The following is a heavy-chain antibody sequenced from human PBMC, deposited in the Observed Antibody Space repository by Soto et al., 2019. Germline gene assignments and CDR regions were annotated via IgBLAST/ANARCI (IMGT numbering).Heavy chain of an antibody. J-gene: IGHJ4*02. CDR3: VTSIPSSTWSGFES. V-gene: IGHV3-72*01. Sequence: EVQLVESGGGLVRPGGSLRLSCAASGFSFSDHYMDWVRQAPGKGLEWVGRTRNKAYSFTTEYAPALKGRFTISRDDSAYSLYMQMNSLKTEDTTLYYCVTSIPSSTWSGFESWGQGNLVTVSP. CDR1: GFSFSDHY. CDR2: TRNKAYSFTT. D-gene: IGHD6-6*01.